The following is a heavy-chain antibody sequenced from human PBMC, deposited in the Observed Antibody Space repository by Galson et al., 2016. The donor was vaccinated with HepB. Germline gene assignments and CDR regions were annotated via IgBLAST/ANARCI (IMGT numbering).Heavy chain of an antibody. J-gene: IGHJ4*02. CDR3: ASSHIPDYYDY. Sequence: SLRLSCAASGFSFSNHWMIWGRQAPGKGLEWVAQMNQDGSQKDYVDSVKGRFTISRDNAKNSLYLQMDSLRAEDTAVYYCASSHIPDYYDYWGQGTLVTVSS. D-gene: IGHD2-2*02. CDR1: GFSFSNHW. V-gene: IGHV3-7*02. CDR2: MNQDGSQK.